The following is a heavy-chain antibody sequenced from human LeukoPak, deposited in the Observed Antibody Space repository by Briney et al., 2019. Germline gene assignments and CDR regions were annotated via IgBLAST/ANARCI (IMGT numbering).Heavy chain of an antibody. CDR2: ISYDGSNK. V-gene: IGHV3-30*18. Sequence: GGSLSLSCAASGFTFSSYGMHWVRQAPGKGLEWVAVISYDGSNKYYADSVKGRFTISRDNSKNTLYLQMNSLRAEDTAVYYCAKGKSGSYRYYYYYYGMDVWGQGTTVTVSS. CDR1: GFTFSSYG. J-gene: IGHJ6*02. D-gene: IGHD1-26*01. CDR3: AKGKSGSYRYYYYYYGMDV.